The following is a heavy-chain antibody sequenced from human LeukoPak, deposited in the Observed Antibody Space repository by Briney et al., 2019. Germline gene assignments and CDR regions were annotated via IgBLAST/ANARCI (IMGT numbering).Heavy chain of an antibody. V-gene: IGHV3-48*03. J-gene: IGHJ4*02. CDR3: ARDGGVATSGGEFDS. D-gene: IGHD3-10*01. Sequence: GGSLRLSCAASGLTFSVYKMNWVRQAPGKRLEWISYISNSGSSIYYADSVKGRFTISRDNAKNSVYLQLNSLRAEDMAVYYCARDGGVATSGGEFDSWGQRTLVTVSS. CDR1: GLTFSVYK. CDR2: ISNSGSSI.